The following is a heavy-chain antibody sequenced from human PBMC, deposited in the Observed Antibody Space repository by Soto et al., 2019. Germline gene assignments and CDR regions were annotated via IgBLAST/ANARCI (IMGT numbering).Heavy chain of an antibody. J-gene: IGHJ4*02. V-gene: IGHV1-8*01. CDR3: ARGPRYYDSSGYHDFDY. CDR1: GYTFTSYD. Sequence: ASVKVSCKASGYTFTSYDVNWVRQATGQGLEWMGWMNPNSGNTGYAQKFQGRVTMTRNTSISTAYMELSSLRSEDTAVYYCARGPRYYDSSGYHDFDYWGQGTLVTVSS. CDR2: MNPNSGNT. D-gene: IGHD3-22*01.